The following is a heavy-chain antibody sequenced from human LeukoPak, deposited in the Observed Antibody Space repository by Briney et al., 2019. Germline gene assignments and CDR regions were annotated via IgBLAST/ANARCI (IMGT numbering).Heavy chain of an antibody. CDR1: GFAFGSEA. J-gene: IGHJ4*02. Sequence: GVLRLSCAVSGFAFGSEAMSWVRQSPARGLEWVASISPGGGTTYYADYVKGRFTISRDNSKNSLFVQMNSLRVEDTAVYYCARDRYQLRWGQGTLVTVSS. D-gene: IGHD2-2*01. CDR2: ISPGGGTT. V-gene: IGHV3-23*01. CDR3: ARDRYQLR.